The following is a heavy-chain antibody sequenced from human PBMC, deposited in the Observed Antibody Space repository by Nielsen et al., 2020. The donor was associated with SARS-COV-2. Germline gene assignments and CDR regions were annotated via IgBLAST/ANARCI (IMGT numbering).Heavy chain of an antibody. CDR1: GFTFSSYG. CDR2: IWYDGSNK. Sequence: GGSLRLSCAASGFTFSSYGMHWVRQAPGKGLEWVAVIWYDGSNKYYADSVKGRFTISRDNSKNTLYLQMNSLRAEDTAVYYCARDLVVRVTATTYAFDIWGQGTMVTVSS. CDR3: ARDLVVRVTATTYAFDI. D-gene: IGHD2-21*02. V-gene: IGHV3-33*01. J-gene: IGHJ3*02.